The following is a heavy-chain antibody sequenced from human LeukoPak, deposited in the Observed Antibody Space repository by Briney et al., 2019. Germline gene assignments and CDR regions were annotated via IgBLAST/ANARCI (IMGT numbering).Heavy chain of an antibody. Sequence: QPGGSLRLSCAASGFTLSRFSMHWVRQAPGKGLEWVASISYDGSTKYYADSVKGRFTISRDNPKNTLYLQMNSLRVEDTAVYYCARDLGYNYGFLDSWGQGTLVTVSS. CDR1: GFTLSRFS. D-gene: IGHD5-18*01. J-gene: IGHJ4*02. CDR2: ISYDGSTK. CDR3: ARDLGYNYGFLDS. V-gene: IGHV3-30-3*01.